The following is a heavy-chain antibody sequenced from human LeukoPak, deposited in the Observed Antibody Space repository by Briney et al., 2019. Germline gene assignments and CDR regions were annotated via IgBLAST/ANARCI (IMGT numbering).Heavy chain of an antibody. CDR1: GGSISSYY. V-gene: IGHV4-4*07. Sequence: PSETLSLTCTVSGGSISSYYWSWIRQPAGKGLEWIGRIYTGGSTNYNPSLKSRVTMSVDTSKNQFSLKLSSVTAADTAVYYCARGRGIAAAGRYFDYWGQGTLVTVSS. D-gene: IGHD6-13*01. CDR3: ARGRGIAAAGRYFDY. CDR2: IYTGGST. J-gene: IGHJ4*02.